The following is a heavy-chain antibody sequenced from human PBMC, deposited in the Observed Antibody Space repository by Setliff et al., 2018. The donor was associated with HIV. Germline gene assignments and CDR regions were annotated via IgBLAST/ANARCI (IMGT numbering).Heavy chain of an antibody. CDR3: ARGTRVGTNDAFDI. CDR2: INPNSGGT. J-gene: IGHJ3*02. D-gene: IGHD1-26*01. Sequence: ASVKVSCKASGYTFTGYYMHWVRQAPGQGLEWMGRINPNSGGTNYPQKFQGRVTMTRDTSISTVYMELSRLRSDDTAVYYCARGTRVGTNDAFDIWGQGTMVTVSS. V-gene: IGHV1-2*06. CDR1: GYTFTGYY.